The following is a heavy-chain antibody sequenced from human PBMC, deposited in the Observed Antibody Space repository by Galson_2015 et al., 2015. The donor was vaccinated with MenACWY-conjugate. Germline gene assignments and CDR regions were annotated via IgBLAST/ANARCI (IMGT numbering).Heavy chain of an antibody. Sequence: SLRLSCAASGFTFSSYAMSWVRQAPGKGLEWVSTISGSGGTTYYADSVKGRFTISRDNSKNTLYLQMNSLRAEDTAVYYCAKEKSIKGWPHGSFDYWGQGTLVTVSS. J-gene: IGHJ4*02. D-gene: IGHD5-24*01. CDR3: AKEKSIKGWPHGSFDY. CDR1: GFTFSSYA. CDR2: ISGSGGTT. V-gene: IGHV3-23*01.